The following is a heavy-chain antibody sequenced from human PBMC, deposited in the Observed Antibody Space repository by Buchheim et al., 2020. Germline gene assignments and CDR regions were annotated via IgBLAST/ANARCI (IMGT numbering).Heavy chain of an antibody. Sequence: QVQLQESGPGLVKPSGTLSLTCAVSGGSISSANWWYWVRQPPGKGLEWIGEISYSGRTIYNPSLKSRVTISRDASKNQFFPKLTSVTAADTAVYHCACSTGSWKVDYWGQGTL. CDR3: ACSTGSWKVDY. V-gene: IGHV4-4*02. D-gene: IGHD3-9*01. CDR1: GGSISSANW. J-gene: IGHJ4*02. CDR2: ISYSGRT.